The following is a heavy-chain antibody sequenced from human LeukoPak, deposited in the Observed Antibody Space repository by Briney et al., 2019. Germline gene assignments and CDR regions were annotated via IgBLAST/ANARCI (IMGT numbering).Heavy chain of an antibody. CDR3: VRGHGGY. CDR1: GGSVSSSIYH. Sequence: PSETLSLICTVSGGSVSSSIYHWFWIRQPPGKGLEWIGFTYNGGSTYYNPSLKSRVTISVDMAKNQFSLKVMSVTAADTAVYYCVRGHGGYWGQGTLVTVSS. V-gene: IGHV4-61*01. J-gene: IGHJ4*02. CDR2: TYNGGST.